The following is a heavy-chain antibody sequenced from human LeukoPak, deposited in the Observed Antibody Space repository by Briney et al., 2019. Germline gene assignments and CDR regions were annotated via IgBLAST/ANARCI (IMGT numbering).Heavy chain of an antibody. V-gene: IGHV3-23*01. CDR2: ISGSGGST. J-gene: IGHJ4*02. CDR1: GFTFSSHA. D-gene: IGHD6-13*01. CDR3: AKDWRRVQLASLFDY. Sequence: GGSLRLSCAASGFTFSSHAMSWVRQAPGKGLEWVSAISGSGGSTYYADSVKGRFTISRDNSKNTLYLQMNSLRAEDTAVYYCAKDWRRVQLASLFDYWGQGTLVTVSS.